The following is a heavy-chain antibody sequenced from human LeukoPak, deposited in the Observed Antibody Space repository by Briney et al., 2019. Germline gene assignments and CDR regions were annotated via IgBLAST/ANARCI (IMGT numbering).Heavy chain of an antibody. CDR3: ARGYYDILTGYYEYYFDY. V-gene: IGHV1-2*04. D-gene: IGHD3-9*01. Sequence: GASVKVSCKASGYTFTGYYMHWVRPAPGQGLEWMGWINPNSGGTNYAQKFQGWVTMTRDTSISTAYMELSRLRSDDTAVYYCARGYYDILTGYYEYYFDYWGQGTLVTVSS. CDR2: INPNSGGT. J-gene: IGHJ4*02. CDR1: GYTFTGYY.